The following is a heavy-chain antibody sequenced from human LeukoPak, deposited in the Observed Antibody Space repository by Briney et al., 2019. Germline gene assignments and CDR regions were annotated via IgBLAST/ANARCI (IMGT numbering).Heavy chain of an antibody. CDR2: ISGDGVT. Sequence: GGSLRLSCAASEFSVSSYDMSWVRQTLEKGLEWVSSISGDGVTFYADSVKGRFTISRDKSKNTLYLQMNSLRTDDTAIYYCAKGPNFGSWRAVHYWGQGSLVTVSS. V-gene: IGHV3-23*01. J-gene: IGHJ4*02. CDR3: AKGPNFGSWRAVHY. D-gene: IGHD3-10*01. CDR1: EFSVSSYD.